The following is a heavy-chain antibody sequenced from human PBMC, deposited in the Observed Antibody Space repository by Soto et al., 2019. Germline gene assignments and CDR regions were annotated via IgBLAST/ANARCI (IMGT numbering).Heavy chain of an antibody. CDR3: AKAGRDGYRYFDY. D-gene: IGHD5-12*01. J-gene: IGHJ4*02. V-gene: IGHV3-43D*03. CDR1: GFTFDDYA. CDR2: ISWDGGST. Sequence: GESLKISCAASGFTFDDYAMHWVRQAPGKGLEWVSLISWDGGSTYYADSVKGRFTISRDNSKNSLYLQMNSLRAEDTALYYCAKAGRDGYRYFDYWGQGTLVTVSS.